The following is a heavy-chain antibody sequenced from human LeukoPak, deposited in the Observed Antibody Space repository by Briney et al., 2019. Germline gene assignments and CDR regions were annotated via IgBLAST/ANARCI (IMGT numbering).Heavy chain of an antibody. CDR2: ISGSGGST. J-gene: IGHJ4*02. D-gene: IGHD3-9*01. Sequence: GGSLRLSCAASGFTFSSYAMSWVRQAPGKGLEWVSAISGSGGSTYYADSVKGRFTIPRDNSKNTLYLQMNSLRAEDTAVYYCAKDLPYYDILTGYYTVYWGQXTLVTVSS. CDR1: GFTFSSYA. V-gene: IGHV3-23*01. CDR3: AKDLPYYDILTGYYTVY.